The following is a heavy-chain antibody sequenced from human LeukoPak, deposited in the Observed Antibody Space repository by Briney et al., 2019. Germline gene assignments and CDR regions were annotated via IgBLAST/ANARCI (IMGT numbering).Heavy chain of an antibody. V-gene: IGHV1-2*02. CDR3: ARAAGYYDSSGYRRANWFDP. J-gene: IGHJ5*02. CDR2: IKPNSGGT. CDR1: GYTFTGYY. D-gene: IGHD3-22*01. Sequence: GASVKVSCKASGYTFTGYYMHWVRQAPGQGLEWMGWIKPNSGGTNYAQKFQGRVTMTRDTSISTAYMELSRLRSDDTAVYYCARAAGYYDSSGYRRANWFDPWGQGTLVTVSS.